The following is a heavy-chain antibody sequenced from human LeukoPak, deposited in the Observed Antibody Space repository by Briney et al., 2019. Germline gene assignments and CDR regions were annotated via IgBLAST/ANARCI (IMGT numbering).Heavy chain of an antibody. CDR3: ARGGDYDYVWGSHKDY. J-gene: IGHJ4*02. CDR2: ISSSSSTI. Sequence: GGSLRLSCAASGFTFSSYSMTWVRQAPGKGLEWVSYISSSSSTIYYADSVKGRFTISRDNAKNSLYLQMNSLRAEDTAVYYCARGGDYDYVWGSHKDYWGQGTLVTVSS. CDR1: GFTFSSYS. V-gene: IGHV3-48*01. D-gene: IGHD3-16*01.